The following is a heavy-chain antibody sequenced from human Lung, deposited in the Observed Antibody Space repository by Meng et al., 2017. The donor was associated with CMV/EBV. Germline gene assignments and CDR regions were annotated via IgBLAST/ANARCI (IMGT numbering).Heavy chain of an antibody. J-gene: IGHJ4*02. CDR3: ARFVKETSTWYSNYFDH. V-gene: IGHV3-11*04. CDR1: GFPFSDYY. Sequence: GGSLRPXXPPSGFPFSDYYMSWIRQPPGSGLGWVSYISDSGDAKFYGDSVKGRLTISRDNAKRSIFLQLNSLRADGTAVYYCARFVKETSTWYSNYFDHWGQGXLVTVSS. D-gene: IGHD1-1*01. CDR2: ISDSGDAK.